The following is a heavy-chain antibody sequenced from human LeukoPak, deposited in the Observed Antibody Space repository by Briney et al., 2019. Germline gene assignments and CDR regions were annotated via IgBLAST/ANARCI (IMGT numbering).Heavy chain of an antibody. CDR1: GFTFSSYA. D-gene: IGHD5-18*01. Sequence: PGGSLRLSCAASGFTFSSYAMSWVRQAPGKGLEWVSGINWNGGSTGYADSVKGRFTISRDNAKNSLYLQMNSLRAEDTAVYYCARDTIQLWLLSDWGQGTLVTVSS. CDR3: ARDTIQLWLLSD. V-gene: IGHV3-20*04. CDR2: INWNGGST. J-gene: IGHJ4*02.